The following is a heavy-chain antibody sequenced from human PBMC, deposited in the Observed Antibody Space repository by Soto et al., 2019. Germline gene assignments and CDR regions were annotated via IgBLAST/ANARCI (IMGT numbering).Heavy chain of an antibody. Sequence: EVQLLESGGALLQPGGSLRLSCAASGFTFSSYAMHWVRQTPGKGLQLVSGISGSGENTYYADPVKGRFTISRDNSKNILYLHMNVLTVEYTAMYYCAKEPTAVDPRDLFGGNPPADYWGQGTLVTGSS. V-gene: IGHV3-23*01. CDR2: ISGSGENT. CDR1: GFTFSSYA. CDR3: AKEPTAVDPRDLFGGNPPADY. D-gene: IGHD2-15*01. J-gene: IGHJ4*02.